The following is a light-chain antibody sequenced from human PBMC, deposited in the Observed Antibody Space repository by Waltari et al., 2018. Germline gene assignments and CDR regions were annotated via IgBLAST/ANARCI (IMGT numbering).Light chain of an antibody. CDR1: QGISNW. V-gene: IGKV1-12*01. J-gene: IGKJ1*01. CDR2: AAS. Sequence: DIQMTQSPSSVSASVGDRVTITCRASQGISNWVAWYQQQSGKAPKLLILAASRLQSGVPSRFSGIGSGTEFTLTISTLQPEDFATYYCQQAHSFPRTFGQGTKVEIK. CDR3: QQAHSFPRT.